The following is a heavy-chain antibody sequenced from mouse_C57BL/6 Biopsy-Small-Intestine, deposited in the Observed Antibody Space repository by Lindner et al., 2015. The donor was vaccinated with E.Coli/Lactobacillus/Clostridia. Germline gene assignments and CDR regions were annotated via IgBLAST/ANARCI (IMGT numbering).Heavy chain of an antibody. CDR3: ARIEANSDY. V-gene: IGHV1-66*01. CDR2: INPNSGAT. CDR1: GYTLTTYY. J-gene: IGHJ4*01. Sequence: SVKVSCKASGYTLTTYYLHWVRQAPGQGLEWMGWINPNSGATRYEQRFQGRVTMTRDTSINTAYMELSSLTSDDTAVYYCARIEANSDYWGQGTPVTVSS.